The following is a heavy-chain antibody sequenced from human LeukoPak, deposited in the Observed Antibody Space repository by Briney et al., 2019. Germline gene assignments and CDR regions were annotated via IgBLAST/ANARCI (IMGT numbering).Heavy chain of an antibody. D-gene: IGHD2-2*01. J-gene: IGHJ5*02. V-gene: IGHV1-2*02. Sequence: ASVKVSCKASGYTFTGYYMHWVRQAPGRGLEWMGWINPNSGGTNYAQKFQGRVTMTRDTSISTAYMELSRLRSDDTAVYYCARVVIVVVPAAFMFDPWGQGTLVTVSS. CDR1: GYTFTGYY. CDR3: ARVVIVVVPAAFMFDP. CDR2: INPNSGGT.